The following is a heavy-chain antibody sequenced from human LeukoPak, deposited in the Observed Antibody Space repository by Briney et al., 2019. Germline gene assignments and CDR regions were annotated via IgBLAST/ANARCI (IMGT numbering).Heavy chain of an antibody. J-gene: IGHJ1*01. CDR3: VRRRLKRSGDSCYSGIGG. D-gene: IGHD2-15*01. CDR2: IYPGDSHA. Sequence: GKPLHISGMASGYRFTNYWIAWVRPMPGKGLEFMGIIYPGDSHAIYSSSFQRQVTISTDRSTCTAYLQLSSLKASDTAMYYCVRRRLKRSGDSCYSGIGGWGQGVLVTAS. V-gene: IGHV5-51*01. CDR1: GYRFTNYW.